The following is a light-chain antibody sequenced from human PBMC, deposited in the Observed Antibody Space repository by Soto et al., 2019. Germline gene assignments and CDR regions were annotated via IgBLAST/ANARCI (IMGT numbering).Light chain of an antibody. V-gene: IGKV1-5*01. CDR1: QSITIW. CDR2: DAS. Sequence: DIQMTQSPSTLSASVGDSVTITCRASQSITIWLAWYQQKPGKAPKLLIYDASSLEGGVPSRFSGSGSGTEFTLTIRGLQPDDFETYYCQQYNSYSWTFGQGTKVDIK. J-gene: IGKJ1*01. CDR3: QQYNSYSWT.